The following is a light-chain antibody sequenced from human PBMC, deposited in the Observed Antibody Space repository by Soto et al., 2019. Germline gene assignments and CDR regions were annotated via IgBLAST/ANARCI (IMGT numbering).Light chain of an antibody. CDR3: ASYTSTTTLVV. CDR2: GVN. CDR1: SSDIGRYNY. Sequence: QSALTQPASVSGSPGQSITISCTGTSSDIGRYNYVSWYQQHPGKAPRLVISGVNKRPSGISNRFSGSKSGNTASLTISGLQADDEAIYYCASYTSTTTLVVFSGGTKLTVL. J-gene: IGLJ2*01. V-gene: IGLV2-14*01.